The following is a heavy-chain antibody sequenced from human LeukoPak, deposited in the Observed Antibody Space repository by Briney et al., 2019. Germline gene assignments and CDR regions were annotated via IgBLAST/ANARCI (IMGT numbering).Heavy chain of an antibody. Sequence: SGGSLRLSCAASGFTFSRDNMNWVRQAPGKGLEWVSYISSGSIIYYADSVKGRFTISRDNAKNSLYLQMHSLRDEDTAVYYCARGMYYYGSGGLDYWGQGTLVTVSS. CDR2: ISSGSII. D-gene: IGHD3-10*01. CDR1: GFTFSRDN. V-gene: IGHV3-48*02. CDR3: ARGMYYYGSGGLDY. J-gene: IGHJ4*02.